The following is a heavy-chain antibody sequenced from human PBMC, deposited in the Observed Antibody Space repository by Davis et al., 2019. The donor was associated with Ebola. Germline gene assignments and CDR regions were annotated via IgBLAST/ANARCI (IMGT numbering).Heavy chain of an antibody. CDR3: ARDRGGYREGWFDP. Sequence: SETLSLTCTVSGGSISSGGYYWSWIRQHPGKGLEWIGYIYYSGSTNYNPSLKSRVTISVDTSKNQFSLKLSPVTAADTAVYYCARDRGGYREGWFDPWGQGTLVTVSS. D-gene: IGHD1-1*01. CDR1: GGSISSGGYY. J-gene: IGHJ5*02. CDR2: IYYSGST. V-gene: IGHV4-31*03.